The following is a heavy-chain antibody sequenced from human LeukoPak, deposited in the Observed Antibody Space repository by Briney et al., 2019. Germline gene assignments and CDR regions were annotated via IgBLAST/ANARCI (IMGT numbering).Heavy chain of an antibody. CDR3: ARPFLRFSSGWHFDY. J-gene: IGHJ4*02. V-gene: IGHV4-59*04. CDR2: IYYSGYT. Sequence: PSETLSLTCTVSGESISGFYWTWIRQPPGKGLEWIGSIYYSGYTYYNPSLESRVTISIDTSKNQFSLKLSSVTAADTAIYYCARPFLRFSSGWHFDYWGQGILVTVSS. D-gene: IGHD6-19*01. CDR1: GESISGFY.